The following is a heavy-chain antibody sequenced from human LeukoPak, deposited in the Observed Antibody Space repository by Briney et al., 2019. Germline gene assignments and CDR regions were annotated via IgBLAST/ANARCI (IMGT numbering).Heavy chain of an antibody. CDR3: ARVLRYFDWLYYYYMDV. D-gene: IGHD3-9*01. CDR1: GFTFSSYW. CDR2: IKQDGSEK. V-gene: IGHV3-7*01. J-gene: IGHJ6*03. Sequence: GSLRLSCAASGFTFSSYWMSWVRQAPGKGLEWVANIKQDGSEKYYVDSVKGRFTISRDNAKNSLYLQMNSLRAEDTAVYYCARVLRYFDWLYYYYMDVWGKGTTVTVSS.